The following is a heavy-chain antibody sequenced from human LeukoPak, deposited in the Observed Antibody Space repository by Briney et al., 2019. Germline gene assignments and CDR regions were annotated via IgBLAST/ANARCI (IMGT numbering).Heavy chain of an antibody. CDR2: IWFDGNNK. CDR3: AKATRLGPSHFDY. Sequence: GGSLRLSCAASGFTFTTYGMHWVRQAPGKGLEWVAVIWFDGNNKFYADSVKGRFTVSRDNSKNTLYLHMNSLRGEDTAVYYCAKATRLGPSHFDYWGRGTLVTVSS. J-gene: IGHJ4*02. V-gene: IGHV3-33*06. CDR1: GFTFTTYG. D-gene: IGHD6-6*01.